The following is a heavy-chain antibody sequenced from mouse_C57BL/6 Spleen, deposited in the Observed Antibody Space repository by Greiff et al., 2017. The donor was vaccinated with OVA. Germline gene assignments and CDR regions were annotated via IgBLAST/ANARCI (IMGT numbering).Heavy chain of an antibody. CDR3: ARSLPGFDY. J-gene: IGHJ2*01. CDR1: GYAFTNYL. D-gene: IGHD6-2*01. CDR2: INPGSGGT. V-gene: IGHV1-54*01. Sequence: VQGVESGAELVRPGTSVKVSCKASGYAFTNYLIEWVKQRPGQGLEWIGVINPGSGGTNYNEKFKGKATLTADKSSSTAYMQLSSLTSEDSAVYFCARSLPGFDYWGQGTTLTVSS.